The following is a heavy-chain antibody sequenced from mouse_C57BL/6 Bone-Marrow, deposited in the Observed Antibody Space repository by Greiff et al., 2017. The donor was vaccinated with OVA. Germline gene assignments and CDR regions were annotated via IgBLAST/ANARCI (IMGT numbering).Heavy chain of an antibody. CDR3: ASPHYYGSSFFDY. D-gene: IGHD1-1*01. V-gene: IGHV1-55*01. Sequence: VKLQQPGAELVKPGASVKMSCKASGYTFTSYWITWVKQRPGQGLEWIGDIYPGSGSTNYNEKFKSKATLTVDTSSSTAYMQLSSLTSEDSAVYYCASPHYYGSSFFDYWGQGTTLTVSS. CDR1: GYTFTSYW. CDR2: IYPGSGST. J-gene: IGHJ2*01.